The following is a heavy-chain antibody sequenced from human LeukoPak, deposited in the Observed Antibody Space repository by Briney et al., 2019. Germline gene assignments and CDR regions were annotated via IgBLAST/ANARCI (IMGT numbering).Heavy chain of an antibody. CDR2: ISSSSTYI. CDR3: AKPASLGYYDSSGAFDI. V-gene: IGHV3-21*01. Sequence: GGSLRLSCAASGFTFSSYDINWVRQAPGEGLEWVASISSSSTYIYYADSVKGRFTISRDNSKNTLYLQMNSLRAEDTAVYYCAKPASLGYYDSSGAFDIWGQGTMVTVSS. D-gene: IGHD3-22*01. J-gene: IGHJ3*02. CDR1: GFTFSSYD.